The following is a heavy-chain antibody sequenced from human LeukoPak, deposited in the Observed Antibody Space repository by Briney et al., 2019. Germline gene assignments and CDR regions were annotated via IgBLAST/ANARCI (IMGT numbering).Heavy chain of an antibody. CDR2: ISSSSSTI. V-gene: IGHV3-48*04. J-gene: IGHJ4*02. CDR3: ASLVFDYGSGSFRAALDY. Sequence: GGSLRLSCAASGFTFSSYAMSWVRQAPGKGLEWVSYISSSSSTIYYADSVKGRFTISRDNAKNSLYLQMNSLRAEDTAVYYCASLVFDYGSGSFRAALDYWGQGTLVTVSS. CDR1: GFTFSSYA. D-gene: IGHD3-10*01.